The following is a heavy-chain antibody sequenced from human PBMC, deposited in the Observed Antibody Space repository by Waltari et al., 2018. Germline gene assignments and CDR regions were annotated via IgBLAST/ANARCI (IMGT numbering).Heavy chain of an antibody. D-gene: IGHD4-17*01. Sequence: QVQLVQSGAEVKKPGSSVKVSCKASGGTFSSYAISWVRQAPGKGLEWMGGNIPIFGTANYEQKFQGRVTITTDESTSSAYMELSSLRSEDTAVYYCARSREPNGDDEDFDYWGQGTLVTVSS. CDR1: GGTFSSYA. J-gene: IGHJ4*02. CDR3: ARSREPNGDDEDFDY. V-gene: IGHV1-69*05. CDR2: NIPIFGTA.